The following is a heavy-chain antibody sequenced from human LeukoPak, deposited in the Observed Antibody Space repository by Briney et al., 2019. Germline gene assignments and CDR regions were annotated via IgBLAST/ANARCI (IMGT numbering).Heavy chain of an antibody. D-gene: IGHD3-10*01. J-gene: IGHJ6*03. CDR1: GFTFSSYA. CDR3: AKPDYGSGSYLYYYYMDV. V-gene: IGHV3-23*01. Sequence: GGSLRLSCAASGFTFSSYAMSWVRQAPGKGLEWVSAISGSGGSTYYADSVKGRFTISRDNSKNTRYLQMNSLRAEDTAVYYCAKPDYGSGSYLYYYYMDVWGKGTTVTVSS. CDR2: ISGSGGST.